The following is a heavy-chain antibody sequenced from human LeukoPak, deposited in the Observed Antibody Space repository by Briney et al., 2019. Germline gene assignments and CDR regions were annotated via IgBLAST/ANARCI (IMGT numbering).Heavy chain of an antibody. CDR1: GGSISSAPYY. CDR3: AREGYYYDSSGPIDY. CDR2: ISHSGNT. V-gene: IGHV4-31*03. D-gene: IGHD3-22*01. Sequence: SETLSLTCTVSGGSISSAPYYWSWIRQRPGKGLEWMGYISHSGNTYYNPSLKSRLNISADTSRKQFSLKLRSVTAADTALYFCAREGYYYDSSGPIDYWGQGTRVTVSS. J-gene: IGHJ4*02.